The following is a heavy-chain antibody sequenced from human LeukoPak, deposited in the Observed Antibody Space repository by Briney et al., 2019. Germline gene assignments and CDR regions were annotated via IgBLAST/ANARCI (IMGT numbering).Heavy chain of an antibody. CDR1: GYTFTGYY. V-gene: IGHV1-2*02. CDR3: ARDRIVATINAFDI. Sequence: ASVKVSCKASGYTFTGYYMHWVRQAPGQGLEWMGWINPNSGGTNYAQKFQGRVTMTRDTSISTAYMELSRLRSDDTAVYYCARDRIVATINAFDIWGQGTMVTVSS. D-gene: IGHD5-12*01. J-gene: IGHJ3*02. CDR2: INPNSGGT.